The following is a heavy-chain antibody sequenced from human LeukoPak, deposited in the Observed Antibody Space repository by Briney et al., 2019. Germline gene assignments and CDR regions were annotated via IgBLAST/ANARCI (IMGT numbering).Heavy chain of an antibody. CDR2: ISACNGNT. D-gene: IGHD3-22*01. Sequence: ASVKVSCKASGYTFTSYGISWVRQAPGQGLEWMGWISACNGNTNYAQKLQGRVTMTTDTSTSTAYMELRSLRSDDTAVYYCARVRTTHYYDSSGYSDYFDYWGQGTLVTVSS. CDR1: GYTFTSYG. V-gene: IGHV1-18*01. J-gene: IGHJ4*02. CDR3: ARVRTTHYYDSSGYSDYFDY.